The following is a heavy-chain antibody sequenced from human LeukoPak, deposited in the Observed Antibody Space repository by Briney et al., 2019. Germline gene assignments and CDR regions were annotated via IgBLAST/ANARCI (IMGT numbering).Heavy chain of an antibody. CDR1: GYSFTSYW. CDR3: ARQPRSYYYDSSGYFAFDY. J-gene: IGHJ4*02. Sequence: GESLKISCKGSGYSFTSYWIGWVRQVPGKGLEWMGMIYPGDSDTRYSPSFQGQVTISADKSISTAFLQWSSLKASDTAMYYCARQPRSYYYDSSGYFAFDYWGQGTLVTVSS. D-gene: IGHD3-22*01. V-gene: IGHV5-51*01. CDR2: IYPGDSDT.